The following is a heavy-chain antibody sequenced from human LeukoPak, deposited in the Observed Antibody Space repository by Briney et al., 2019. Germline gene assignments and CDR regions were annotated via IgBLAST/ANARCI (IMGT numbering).Heavy chain of an antibody. D-gene: IGHD3-10*01. CDR3: ARGLGPGDY. CDR2: IYSGGST. V-gene: IGHV3-53*01. J-gene: IGHJ4*02. Sequence: GGSLRLSCAASGSTFSSFWMSWVRQAPGKGLEWVSVIYSGGSTYYADSVKGRFTISRDNSKNTLYLQMNSLRAEDTAVYYCARGLGPGDYWGQGTLVTVSS. CDR1: GSTFSSFW.